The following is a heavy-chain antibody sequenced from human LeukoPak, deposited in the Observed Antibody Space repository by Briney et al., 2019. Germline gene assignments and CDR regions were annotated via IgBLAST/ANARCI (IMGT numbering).Heavy chain of an antibody. J-gene: IGHJ4*02. Sequence: SETLSLTCTVSGGSISSPYWTWIRQPPGKGLEWIGYIYYGGSTDYSPSLKSRATISLDTSKNQSSLHLTSVTAADTAVYYCARQLAGLAPPGFIDSWGQGTLVTVSS. CDR3: ARQLAGLAPPGFIDS. CDR2: IYYGGST. V-gene: IGHV4-59*08. CDR1: GGSISSPY. D-gene: IGHD3-3*02.